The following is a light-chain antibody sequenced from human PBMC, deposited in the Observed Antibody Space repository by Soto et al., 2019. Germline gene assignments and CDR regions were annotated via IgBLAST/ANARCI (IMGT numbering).Light chain of an antibody. CDR2: GVT. Sequence: QSALTQPPSVSGSPGQSVTISCTGTNSDVGSYNRVSWYQQPPGTAPKLMVYGVTNRPSGVPDRFSGSKSGNTASLTISGLQAEDEADYYCSSYTSSNTYVFGPGTKLTVL. CDR3: SSYTSSNTYV. V-gene: IGLV2-18*02. J-gene: IGLJ1*01. CDR1: NSDVGSYNR.